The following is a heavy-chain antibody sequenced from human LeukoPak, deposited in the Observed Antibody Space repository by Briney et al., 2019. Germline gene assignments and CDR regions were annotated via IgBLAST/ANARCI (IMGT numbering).Heavy chain of an antibody. CDR3: ASSLAYCGGDCYAHY. D-gene: IGHD2-21*02. CDR2: ISSSVSTI. J-gene: IGHJ4*02. V-gene: IGHV3-11*01. CDR1: GFTFSDYY. Sequence: GGSLRLSCAASGFTFSDYYMSWIRQAPGKGLEWVSYISSSVSTIYYADSVKGRFTISRDNAKNSLYLQMNSLRAEDTAVYYCASSLAYCGGDCYAHYWGQGTLVTVSS.